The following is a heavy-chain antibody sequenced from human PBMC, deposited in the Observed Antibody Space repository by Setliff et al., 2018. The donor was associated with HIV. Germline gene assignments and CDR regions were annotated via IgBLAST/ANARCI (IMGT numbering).Heavy chain of an antibody. Sequence: SLRLSCAASGFSLDDYAMHWVRQAPGKGLEWVSGISWNSGSIGYADSVKGRFTISRDNAKDSMFLQMNSLRGEDTAVYYCATNFLYDILTGYFPYQFDQWGQGTLVTVSS. J-gene: IGHJ4*02. CDR2: ISWNSGSI. CDR3: ATNFLYDILTGYFPYQFDQ. CDR1: GFSLDDYA. D-gene: IGHD3-9*01. V-gene: IGHV3-9*01.